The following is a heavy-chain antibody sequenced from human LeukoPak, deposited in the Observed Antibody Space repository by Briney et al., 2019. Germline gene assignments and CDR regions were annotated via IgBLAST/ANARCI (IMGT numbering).Heavy chain of an antibody. V-gene: IGHV3-23*01. CDR1: GFTFSSYA. J-gene: IGHJ4*02. CDR3: ARDYVWGSDRYTDY. CDR2: ISGSGSIT. D-gene: IGHD3-16*02. Sequence: GGSLRLSCAASGFTFSSYAMSWVRQAPGEGLEWVSTISGSGSITYYADSVKGRFTISRDNSRNTLYLQMNSLRADDTAVYYCARDYVWGSDRYTDYWGQGTLVTVSS.